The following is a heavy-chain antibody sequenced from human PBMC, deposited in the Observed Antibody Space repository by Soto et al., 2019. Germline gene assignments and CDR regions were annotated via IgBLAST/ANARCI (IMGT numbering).Heavy chain of an antibody. J-gene: IGHJ5*02. CDR1: GYTFTSYG. CDR3: ARAREYSSSWYRGDWFDP. V-gene: IGHV1-18*01. CDR2: ISGYNGNT. D-gene: IGHD6-13*01. Sequence: ASVKVSCKASGYTFTSYGISWVRQAPGQGLEWMGWISGYNGNTNYAQKLQGRVTMTTDTSTRTASMELRSLRSDDTAVYYCARAREYSSSWYRGDWFDPWGQGTLVTVSS.